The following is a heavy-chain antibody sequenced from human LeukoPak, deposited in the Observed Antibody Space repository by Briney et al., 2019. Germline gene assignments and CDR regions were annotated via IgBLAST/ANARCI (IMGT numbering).Heavy chain of an antibody. J-gene: IGHJ4*02. CDR2: IGIDSGNT. CDR3: ARDYKYAFDN. V-gene: IGHV3-48*01. D-gene: IGHD5-24*01. Sequence: GGSLRLSCAASGFRFSDYSMNWVRQAPGKGLEWISYIGIDSGNTNYADSVRGRFTISGDKAKNSLYLQMNSLRVEDTAVYYCARDYKYAFDNWGQGTLVTVSS. CDR1: GFRFSDYS.